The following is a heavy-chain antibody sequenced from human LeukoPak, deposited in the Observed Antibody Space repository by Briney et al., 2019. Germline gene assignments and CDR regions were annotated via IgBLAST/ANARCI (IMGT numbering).Heavy chain of an antibody. Sequence: PGGSLRLSCAASGFTVSSKYMSWVRQAPGKGLEWVSVIYSEGSTYYADSVKGRFTISRDNSKNTLYLQMNSLRTEDTAVYYCARGGSGWSAPDYWGQGTLVTVSS. CDR3: ARGGSGWSAPDY. D-gene: IGHD6-19*01. CDR1: GFTVSSKY. J-gene: IGHJ4*02. CDR2: IYSEGST. V-gene: IGHV3-66*02.